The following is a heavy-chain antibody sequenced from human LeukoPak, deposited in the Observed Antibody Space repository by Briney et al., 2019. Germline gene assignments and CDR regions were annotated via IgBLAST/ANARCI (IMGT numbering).Heavy chain of an antibody. CDR1: GGSFSGYY. J-gene: IGHJ3*02. V-gene: IGHV4-34*01. CDR2: INHSGST. Sequence: SETLSLTCAVYGGSFSGYYWSWIRQPPGKGLEWIGEINHSGSTNYNPPLKSRVTISVDTSKNQFSLNLSSVTAADTAVYYCARNGGSSPWDAFDIWGQGTMVTVSS. D-gene: IGHD1-26*01. CDR3: ARNGGSSPWDAFDI.